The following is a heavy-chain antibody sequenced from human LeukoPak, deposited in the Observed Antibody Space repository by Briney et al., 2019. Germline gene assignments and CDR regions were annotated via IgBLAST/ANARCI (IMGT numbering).Heavy chain of an antibody. CDR3: ASYPFDYYDSSGYLIDY. D-gene: IGHD3-22*01. CDR1: GFTFSNYW. J-gene: IGHJ4*02. Sequence: PGGSLRLSCAASGFTFSNYWMSWVRQAPGKGLEWVANIKQDGSEKYYVDSVKGRFTISRDNAKNSLYLQMNSLRAEDTAVYYCASYPFDYYDSSGYLIDYWGQGTLVTVSS. CDR2: IKQDGSEK. V-gene: IGHV3-7*01.